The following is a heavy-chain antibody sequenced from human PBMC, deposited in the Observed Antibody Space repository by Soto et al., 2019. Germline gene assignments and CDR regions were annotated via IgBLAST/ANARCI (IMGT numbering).Heavy chain of an antibody. J-gene: IGHJ6*03. V-gene: IGHV3-23*01. CDR2: ISGSGGST. CDR3: AKSMVRDQLLFRNYYYYYMDV. D-gene: IGHD2-2*01. CDR1: GFTFSSYA. Sequence: GGSLRLSCAASGFTFSSYAMSWVRQAPGKGLEWVSAISGSGGSTYYADSVKGRFTISRDNSKNTLYLQMNSLRAEDTAVYYCAKSMVRDQLLFRNYYYYYMDVWGKGTTVTVSS.